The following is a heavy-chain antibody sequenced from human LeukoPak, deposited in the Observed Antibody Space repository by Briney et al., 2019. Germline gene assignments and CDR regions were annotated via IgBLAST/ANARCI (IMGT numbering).Heavy chain of an antibody. J-gene: IGHJ4*02. CDR1: GFIFSNYW. V-gene: IGHV3-23*01. CDR2: ISGSGDNT. D-gene: IGHD2-21*02. CDR3: AKDFVVVPGNVNYFDY. Sequence: PGGSLRLSCAASGFIFSNYWMSWVRQAPGKGLEWVSAISGSGDNTYYADSVKGRFTVSRDNSKNTLYVQMKSLRAEDTAVYYCAKDFVVVPGNVNYFDYWGQGTLVTVSS.